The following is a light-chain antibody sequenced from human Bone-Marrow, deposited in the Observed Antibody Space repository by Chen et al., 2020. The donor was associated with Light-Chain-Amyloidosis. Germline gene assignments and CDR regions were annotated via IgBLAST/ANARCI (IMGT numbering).Light chain of an antibody. J-gene: IGLJ3*02. Sequence: QSALTQPRSVSGSPGQSVTISCTGTSSDVGGYNYVSWYQHHPGKAPKLMIFDVRNRPSGVSDRFSGSKSGNTASLTISGLQAEDEADYYCSLYTSTTILFGGGTKLAVL. V-gene: IGLV2-14*03. CDR2: DVR. CDR3: SLYTSTTIL. CDR1: SSDVGGYNY.